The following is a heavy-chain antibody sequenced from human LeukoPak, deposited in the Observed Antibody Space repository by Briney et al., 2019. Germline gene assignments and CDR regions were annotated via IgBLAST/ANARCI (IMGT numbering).Heavy chain of an antibody. CDR2: IRYDGSNK. CDR1: GFTFSSYG. V-gene: IGHV3-30*02. D-gene: IGHD6-13*01. Sequence: PGGSLRLSCAASGFTFSSYGMHWVRQAPGKGLEWVAFIRYDGSNKYYADSVKGRFTISRDNSKNTLYLQMNSLRAEDTAVYYCARESWGSSWYYYYGMDVWGQGTTVTVSS. CDR3: ARESWGSSWYYYYGMDV. J-gene: IGHJ6*02.